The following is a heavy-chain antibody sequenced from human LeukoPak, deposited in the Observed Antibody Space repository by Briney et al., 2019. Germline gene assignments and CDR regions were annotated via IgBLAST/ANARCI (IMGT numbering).Heavy chain of an antibody. J-gene: IGHJ3*02. V-gene: IGHV3-23*01. D-gene: IGHD6-13*01. Sequence: GRSLRLSCAASGFTFSSYAMSWVGQAPGKGLEWGSVISGSGGSTYYADSVKGRFTISRDNSKNTLYLQMNSLRAEDTAVYYCAKGVSAAADDAFDIWGQGTMVTVSS. CDR1: GFTFSSYA. CDR2: ISGSGGST. CDR3: AKGVSAAADDAFDI.